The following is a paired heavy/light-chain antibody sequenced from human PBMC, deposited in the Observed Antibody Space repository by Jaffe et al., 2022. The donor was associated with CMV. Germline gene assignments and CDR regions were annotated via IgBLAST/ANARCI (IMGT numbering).Light chain of an antibody. CDR2: EVS. CDR1: SSDVGSYNL. V-gene: IGLV2-23*02. J-gene: IGLJ2*01. CDR3: CSYAGSSSVV. Sequence: QSALTQPASVSGSPGQSITISCTGTSSDVGSYNLVSWYQQHPGKAPKLMIYEVSKRPSGVSNRFSGSKSGNTASLTISGLQAEDEADYYCCSYAGSSSVVFGGGTKLTVL.
Heavy chain of an antibody. D-gene: IGHD6-19*01. CDR2: IYTSGST. V-gene: IGHV4-4*07. Sequence: QVQLQESGPGLVKPSETLSLTCTVSGGSISSYYWSWIRQPAGKGLEWIGRIYTSGSTNYNPSLKSRVTMSVDTSKNQFSLKLSSVTAADTAVYYCARSPNWEVAVAGRGAFDIWGQGTMVTVSS. J-gene: IGHJ3*02. CDR3: ARSPNWEVAVAGRGAFDI. CDR1: GGSISSYY.